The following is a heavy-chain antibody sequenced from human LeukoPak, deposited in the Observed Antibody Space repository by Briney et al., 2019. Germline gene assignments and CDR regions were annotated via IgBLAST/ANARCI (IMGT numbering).Heavy chain of an antibody. CDR3: AIAAAGTGVAVDV. CDR1: GFTFSSYS. CDR2: ISSSSSYI. J-gene: IGHJ6*04. V-gene: IGHV3-21*01. D-gene: IGHD6-13*01. Sequence: AGGSLRLSCAASGFTFSSYSMNWVRQAPGKGLEWVSPISSSSSYIYYADSVKGRFTISRDNAKNSLYLQMNSLRAEDTAVYYCAIAAAGTGVAVDVWGKGTTVTVSS.